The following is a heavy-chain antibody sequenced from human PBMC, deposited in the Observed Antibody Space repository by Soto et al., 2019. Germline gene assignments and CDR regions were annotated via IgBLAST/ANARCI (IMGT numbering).Heavy chain of an antibody. CDR3: AKKVNSGPGSQYFDY. D-gene: IGHD3-10*01. V-gene: IGHV3-23*01. Sequence: GGSLRLSCAASGFTFSSYSMSWVRQAPGKGLEWVSGFRTGGDGGTTYYADSVKGRFTIPRDNSKNTLFLQMNSLRPEDTAIYYCAKKVNSGPGSQYFDYWGQGTLVTVSS. CDR2: FRTGGDGGTT. CDR1: GFTFSSYS. J-gene: IGHJ4*02.